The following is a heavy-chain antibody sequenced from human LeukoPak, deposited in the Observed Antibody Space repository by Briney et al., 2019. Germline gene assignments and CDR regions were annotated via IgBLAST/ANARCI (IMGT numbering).Heavy chain of an antibody. J-gene: IGHJ5*02. CDR3: ARADADFGPAHGLDP. Sequence: SETLSLTCTVSGGSISSGGYYWSWLRQPPGKGLEWIGYIYHSGSTYYNPSLKSRVTISVDRSKNQFSLKLSSVTAADTAVYYCARADADFGPAHGLDPWGQGTLVTVSS. D-gene: IGHD3/OR15-3a*01. CDR1: GGSISSGGYY. CDR2: IYHSGST. V-gene: IGHV4-30-2*01.